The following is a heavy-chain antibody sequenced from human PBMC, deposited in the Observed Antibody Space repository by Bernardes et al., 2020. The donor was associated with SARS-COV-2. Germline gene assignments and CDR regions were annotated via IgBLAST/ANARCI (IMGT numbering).Heavy chain of an antibody. CDR1: GITFSNYA. D-gene: IGHD3-3*01. CDR2: ISGSGGGT. Sequence: GSLRLSCTASGITFSNYAMNWVRQAPGKGLEWVSVISGSGGGTYYADSVQGRFTISRDNSKNTLYLEMNKLRAADTAVYYCAKDRVEYLLRFFDYWGQGTLVTVSS. J-gene: IGHJ4*02. CDR3: AKDRVEYLLRFFDY. V-gene: IGHV3-23*01.